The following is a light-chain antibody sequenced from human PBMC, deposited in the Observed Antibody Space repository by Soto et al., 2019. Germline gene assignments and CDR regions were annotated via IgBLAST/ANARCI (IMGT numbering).Light chain of an antibody. CDR2: DAS. CDR3: QQYNNYLWT. Sequence: DIQMTQSPSTLSASVGDRVTITCRASQNINRWLAWYRQKPGKAPELLIYDASSLKDGVASRFSGSGSGTEFTFTISSLLPDDFATYFCQQYNNYLWTFGQGTKVEI. CDR1: QNINRW. V-gene: IGKV1-5*01. J-gene: IGKJ1*01.